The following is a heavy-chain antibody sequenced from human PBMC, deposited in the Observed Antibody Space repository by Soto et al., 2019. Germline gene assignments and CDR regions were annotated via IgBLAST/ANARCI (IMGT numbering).Heavy chain of an antibody. CDR3: ASHDYSKRAYMDV. D-gene: IGHD4-4*01. CDR2: IRSKANSYAT. Sequence: LRLSCAASGFTFSGSAMHWVRQASGKGLEWVGRIRSKANSYATAYAASVKGRFTISRDDSKNTAYLQMNSLKTEDTAVYYCASHDYSKRAYMDVWGQGITVTVSS. J-gene: IGHJ6*02. V-gene: IGHV3-73*01. CDR1: GFTFSGSA.